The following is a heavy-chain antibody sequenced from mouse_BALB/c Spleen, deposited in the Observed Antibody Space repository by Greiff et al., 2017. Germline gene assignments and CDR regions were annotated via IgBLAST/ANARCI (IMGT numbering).Heavy chain of an antibody. CDR2: IDTSDSYT. V-gene: IGHV1-69*01. CDR1: GYTFTDYW. CDR3: ARVLLRLQAYAMDY. Sequence: VQLQQSGAELVMPGASVKMSCKASGYTFTDYWMHWVKQRPGQGLEWIGAIDTSDSYTSYNQKFKGKATLTVDESSSTAYMQLSSLTSEDSAVYYCARVLLRLQAYAMDYWGQGTSVTVSS. D-gene: IGHD1-2*01. J-gene: IGHJ4*01.